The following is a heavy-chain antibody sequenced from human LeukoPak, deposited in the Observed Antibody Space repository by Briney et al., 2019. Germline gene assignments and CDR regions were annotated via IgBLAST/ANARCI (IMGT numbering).Heavy chain of an antibody. D-gene: IGHD2-2*01. CDR3: VREERGQAMDY. J-gene: IGHJ4*02. CDR1: GFTFSLYA. CDR2: ISSSDVST. V-gene: IGHV3-64*01. Sequence: GGSLRLSCIPSGFTFSLYAMHWVRQAPGKGLEYVSAISSSDVSTYYANSVKGRFTISRDNSKNTLYLQMGSLRPEDTGVYYCVREERGQAMDYWGQGTLVTVSS.